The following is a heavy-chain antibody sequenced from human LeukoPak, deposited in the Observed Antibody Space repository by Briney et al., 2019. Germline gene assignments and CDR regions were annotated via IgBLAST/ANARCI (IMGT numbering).Heavy chain of an antibody. CDR1: GGSVSSRNHY. D-gene: IGHD6-13*01. V-gene: IGHV4-39*01. Sequence: KPSETLSLTCTVSGGSVSSRNHYWGWIRQSPGKGLEWMGTIYYSGSTYYNPSLKSRVTISVDTSKNQFSLKLSSVTAADTAVYYCARRPAEAAATHLEHWGQGTLVTVSS. CDR3: ARRPAEAAATHLEH. CDR2: IYYSGST. J-gene: IGHJ1*01.